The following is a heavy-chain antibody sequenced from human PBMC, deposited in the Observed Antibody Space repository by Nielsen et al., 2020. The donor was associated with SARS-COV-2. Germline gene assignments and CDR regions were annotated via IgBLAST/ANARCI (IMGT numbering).Heavy chain of an antibody. Sequence: SETLSLTCTVSGGSISSYYWSWIRQPPGKGLEWIGYIYYSGSTNYNPSLKSRVTISVDTSKNQFSLKLSSVTAADTAVYYCARAWGDCSGGSCHSGDYYYYGMDVWGQGTTVTVSS. D-gene: IGHD2-15*01. CDR1: GGSISSYY. V-gene: IGHV4-59*01. CDR3: ARAWGDCSGGSCHSGDYYYYGMDV. J-gene: IGHJ6*02. CDR2: IYYSGST.